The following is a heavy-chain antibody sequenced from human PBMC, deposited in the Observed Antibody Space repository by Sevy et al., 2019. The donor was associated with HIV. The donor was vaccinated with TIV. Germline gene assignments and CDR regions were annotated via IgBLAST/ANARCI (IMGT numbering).Heavy chain of an antibody. CDR1: GFTFSSYA. CDR2: ISGSGGST. Sequence: RGSLRLSCAASGFTFSSYAMSWVRQAPGKGLEWVSAISGSGGSTYYADSVKGRLTISRDNSKNTLYLQMNSLRAEDTAVYYCAKDLGYCSSTSCYRYAFDIWGQGTMVTVSS. CDR3: AKDLGYCSSTSCYRYAFDI. D-gene: IGHD2-2*01. V-gene: IGHV3-23*01. J-gene: IGHJ3*02.